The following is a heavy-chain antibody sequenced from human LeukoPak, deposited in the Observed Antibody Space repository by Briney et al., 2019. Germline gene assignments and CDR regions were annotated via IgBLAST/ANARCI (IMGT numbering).Heavy chain of an antibody. CDR1: GGTFSDYA. D-gene: IGHD4-23*01. CDR2: IIPVFGTP. CDR3: ARSGWQLLTYFDQ. V-gene: IGHV1-69*01. Sequence: SVKVSCKTSGGTFSDYAISWVRQAPGQGLEWMGGIIPVFGTPKYAQKFQGRVTIAADESTSTAYMELSSLRSEDTAVYYCARSGWQLLTYFDQWGQGTLVTVSS. J-gene: IGHJ4*02.